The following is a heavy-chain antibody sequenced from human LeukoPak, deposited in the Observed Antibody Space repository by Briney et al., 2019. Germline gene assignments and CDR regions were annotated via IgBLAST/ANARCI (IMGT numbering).Heavy chain of an antibody. Sequence: ASVKVSCKASGYTFTGYYMHWVRQAPGQGLEWMGWINPNSGGTNYAQKFQGRVTMTRDTSISTAYMELSRLRSDDTAVYYCARDIVVVDLGFDYWGQGTLVTVSS. V-gene: IGHV1-2*02. CDR2: INPNSGGT. D-gene: IGHD2-2*01. CDR1: GYTFTGYY. CDR3: ARDIVVVDLGFDY. J-gene: IGHJ4*02.